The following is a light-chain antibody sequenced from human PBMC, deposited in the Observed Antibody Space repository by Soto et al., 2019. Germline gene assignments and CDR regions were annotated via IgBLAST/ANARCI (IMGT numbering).Light chain of an antibody. V-gene: IGKV1-27*01. CDR3: QKFNAAPT. Sequence: DIQMTQSPSSLSASVGDRVTITCRASQAISNYLAWYQQKPGKVPTLLIYAASTLQSGVPSRFSGSGSGTDFTLTISSLQPEDAETYYCQKFNAAPTFGGGTKVEI. CDR2: AAS. CDR1: QAISNY. J-gene: IGKJ4*01.